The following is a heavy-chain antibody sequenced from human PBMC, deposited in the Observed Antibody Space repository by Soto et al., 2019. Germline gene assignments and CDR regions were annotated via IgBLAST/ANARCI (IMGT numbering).Heavy chain of an antibody. V-gene: IGHV2-5*02. D-gene: IGHD3-22*01. CDR2: IYWDDDK. Sequence: QITLKESGPTLVKPTQTLTLTCTFSGFSLSTSGVGVGWIRQPPGKALEWLALIYWDDDKRYSPSLKSRLTITKDTPXPXVXXTMTNMDPVDTATYYCAHSLIGYYYDSSGSNWFDPWGQGTLVTVSS. CDR1: GFSLSTSGVG. J-gene: IGHJ5*02. CDR3: AHSLIGYYYDSSGSNWFDP.